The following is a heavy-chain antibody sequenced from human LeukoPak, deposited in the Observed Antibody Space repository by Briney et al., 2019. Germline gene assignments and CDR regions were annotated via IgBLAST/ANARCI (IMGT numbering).Heavy chain of an antibody. CDR3: AKGSDSSSWYYFDY. D-gene: IGHD6-13*01. CDR1: GFTFDDYA. V-gene: IGHV3-9*03. Sequence: GGSLRLSCAASGFTFDDYAMHWVRQAPGKGLEWVSGIGWNSGGIGYADSVKGRFTISRDNAKNSLYLQMSSLRAEDMALYYCAKGSDSSSWYYFDYWGQGTLVTVSS. J-gene: IGHJ4*02. CDR2: IGWNSGGI.